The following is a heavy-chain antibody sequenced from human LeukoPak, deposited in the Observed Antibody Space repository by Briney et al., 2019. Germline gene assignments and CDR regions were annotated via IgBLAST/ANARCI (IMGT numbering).Heavy chain of an antibody. J-gene: IGHJ4*02. V-gene: IGHV3-7*03. CDR1: GFTFSHYW. D-gene: IGHD1-26*01. CDR3: ARDSGRFYIDY. CDR2: INQDGSEE. Sequence: GGSLRLSCAASGFTFSHYWMTWVRQAPGKGLEWVANINQDGSEEFYVDSLKGRFTISRDNAKNSLYLQINSLRADDTAIYYCARDSGRFYIDYWGQGTLVTVS.